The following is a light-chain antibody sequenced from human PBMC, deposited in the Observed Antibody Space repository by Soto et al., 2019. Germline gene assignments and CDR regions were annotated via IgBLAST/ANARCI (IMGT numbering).Light chain of an antibody. Sequence: SQMSQSPSSLSASVGDRVTITCQASQDIRNYLNWYQQKPGKAPKLLIYKASSLESGVPSRFSGSGSGTEFTLTISSLQPDDFATYYCQQYNSFWTFGQGTKVDIK. V-gene: IGKV1-5*03. J-gene: IGKJ1*01. CDR3: QQYNSFWT. CDR2: KAS. CDR1: QDIRNY.